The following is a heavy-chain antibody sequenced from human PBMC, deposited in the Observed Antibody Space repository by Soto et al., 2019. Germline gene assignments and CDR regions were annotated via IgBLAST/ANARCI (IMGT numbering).Heavy chain of an antibody. CDR1: GFTFSSHA. CDR3: ARDGEDVLRNIPGDAFDI. J-gene: IGHJ3*02. Sequence: GGSLRLSCAASGFTFSSHAMHWVRQAPGKGLEWVAVISYDRSKIYYADSVKGRFTISRDNSKNTLYLQMNSLRAEDTAVYFCARDGEDVLRNIPGDAFDIWGQGTMVTVSS. D-gene: IGHD3-3*01. CDR2: ISYDRSKI. V-gene: IGHV3-30-3*01.